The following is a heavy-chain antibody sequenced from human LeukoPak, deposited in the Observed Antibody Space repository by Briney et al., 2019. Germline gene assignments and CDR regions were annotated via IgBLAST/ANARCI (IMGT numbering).Heavy chain of an antibody. CDR3: ARLSGRGYDAFDI. J-gene: IGHJ3*02. Sequence: ASVKVSCRASNYTFSTYAITWVRQAPGRGLEWMGWISAYNGNTNYARSLQARLTMTTDTSTSTAYLELRSLRSDDTAVYYCARLSGRGYDAFDIWGQGTMVTVSS. CDR1: NYTFSTYA. D-gene: IGHD1-1*01. CDR2: ISAYNGNT. V-gene: IGHV1-18*01.